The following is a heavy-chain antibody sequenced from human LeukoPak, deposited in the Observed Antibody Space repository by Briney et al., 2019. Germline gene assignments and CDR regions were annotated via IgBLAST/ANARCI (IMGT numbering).Heavy chain of an antibody. D-gene: IGHD1-26*01. Sequence: PSETLSLTCTVSGDSISSYYWSWIRQPPGKGLGWIGYIFYSGSTNYNPSLKSRVTISVDTSKNHFSLKLSSVTAADTAVYYCARHQSGSYYRLFDYWGQGTLVTVSS. J-gene: IGHJ4*02. CDR3: ARHQSGSYYRLFDY. V-gene: IGHV4-59*08. CDR1: GDSISSYY. CDR2: IFYSGST.